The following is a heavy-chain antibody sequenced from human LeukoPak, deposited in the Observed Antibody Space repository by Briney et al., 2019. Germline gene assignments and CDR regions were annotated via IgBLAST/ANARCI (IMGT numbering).Heavy chain of an antibody. J-gene: IGHJ4*02. CDR2: INPRGGST. CDR3: ARESVSSGWSSQDY. Sequence: ASVKVSCKASGYSFTNYYMHWVRQAPGQGLEWMGIINPRGGSTTYTQKFQGRVTMTRDTSTTTVYMELSSLRSEDSAVYYCARESVSSGWSSQDYWGQGTLVTVSS. V-gene: IGHV1-46*01. D-gene: IGHD6-19*01. CDR1: GYSFTNYY.